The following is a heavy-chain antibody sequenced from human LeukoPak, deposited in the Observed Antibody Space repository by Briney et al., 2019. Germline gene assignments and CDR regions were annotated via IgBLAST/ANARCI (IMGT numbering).Heavy chain of an antibody. CDR1: GFTFSNYW. V-gene: IGHV4-34*01. Sequence: GSLRLSCAASGFTFSNYWMSWVRQPPGEGLEWNGGINHSGSTNYNPSLKSRVTISVDTSKNQFSLKLSSVTAADTAVYYCARGLYPDDYGDYSFDPWGQGTLVTVSS. CDR2: INHSGST. J-gene: IGHJ5*02. D-gene: IGHD4-17*01. CDR3: ARGLYPDDYGDYSFDP.